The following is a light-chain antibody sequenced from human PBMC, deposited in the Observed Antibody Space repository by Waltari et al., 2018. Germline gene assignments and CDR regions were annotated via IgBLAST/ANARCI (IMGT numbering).Light chain of an antibody. CDR3: SSQSSNNVVL. J-gene: IGLJ2*01. Sequence: QSALTQPASVSGSPGQSITISCTGTSSDVGSYNSVSWYQDHPGQGPKVMICDVSNRPSGVSARFSGSKSGNTASLTISGLQAEDEADYYCSSQSSNNVVLFGGGTKLTVL. CDR2: DVS. CDR1: SSDVGSYNS. V-gene: IGLV2-14*03.